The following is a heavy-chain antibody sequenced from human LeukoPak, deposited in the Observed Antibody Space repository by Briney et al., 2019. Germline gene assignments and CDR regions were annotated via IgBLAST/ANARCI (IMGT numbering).Heavy chain of an antibody. CDR2: FDAEDSIT. Sequence: GGSLRLSCAASGFDLSSYWMHWVRQSPGKGLVWISTFDAEDSITRYADSVKGRFTISRDNAKNSLYLQMNSLRAEDTAVYYCARDFVSSGWYQLGYWGQGTLVTVSS. CDR1: GFDLSSYW. J-gene: IGHJ4*02. D-gene: IGHD6-19*01. V-gene: IGHV3-74*01. CDR3: ARDFVSSGWYQLGY.